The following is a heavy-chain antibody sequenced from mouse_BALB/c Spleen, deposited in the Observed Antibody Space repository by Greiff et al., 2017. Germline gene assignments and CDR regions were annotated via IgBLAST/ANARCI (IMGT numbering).Heavy chain of an antibody. CDR3: ARHEDGYFDPAMEY. Sequence: EVQLVESGGGLVKPGGSLKLSCAASGFAFSSYDMSWVRQTPEKRLEWVAYISSGGGSTYYPDTVKGRFTISRDNAKNTLYLQMSSLKSEDTAMYYCARHEDGYFDPAMEYWGQGTSVTVSA. V-gene: IGHV5-12-1*01. CDR1: GFAFSSYD. D-gene: IGHD2-3*01. J-gene: IGHJ4*01. CDR2: ISSGGGST.